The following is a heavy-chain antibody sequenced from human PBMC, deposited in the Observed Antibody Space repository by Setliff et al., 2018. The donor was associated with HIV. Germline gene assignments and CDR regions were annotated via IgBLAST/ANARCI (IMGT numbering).Heavy chain of an antibody. V-gene: IGHV4-38-2*02. J-gene: IGHJ6*03. D-gene: IGHD3-3*01. CDR2: VYYLGNT. CDR1: HYSISDSYY. Sequence: KASETLSLTCLVSHYSISDSYYWGWVRQPPGKGLEWIGTVYYLGNTYHNPSLRSRLSLSIDRSKKQVSLKLNSVTAADTAVYYCARGLSIFGVATPGFYSFMDVWGKGTTVTVSS. CDR3: ARGLSIFGVATPGFYSFMDV.